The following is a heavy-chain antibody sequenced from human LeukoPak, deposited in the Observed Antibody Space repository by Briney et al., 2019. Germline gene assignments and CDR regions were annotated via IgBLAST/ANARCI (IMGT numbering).Heavy chain of an antibody. CDR2: IYSGGST. Sequence: AGGSLRLSCAASGLTVSSNYMSWVRQAPGKGLDWVSVIYSGGSTYYTDSVKGRFTISRDNSKNALYLQMNSLRAEDTAVYYCARLSSGWLDFDCWGQGALVTVSS. J-gene: IGHJ4*02. D-gene: IGHD6-19*01. CDR1: GLTVSSNY. V-gene: IGHV3-53*01. CDR3: ARLSSGWLDFDC.